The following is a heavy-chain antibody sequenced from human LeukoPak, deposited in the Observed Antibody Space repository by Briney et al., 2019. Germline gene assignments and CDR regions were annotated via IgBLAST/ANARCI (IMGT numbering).Heavy chain of an antibody. J-gene: IGHJ4*02. CDR2: IYYSGCT. D-gene: IGHD1-26*01. V-gene: IGHV4-59*08. CDR1: GGSISSYY. Sequence: SETLSLTCTVSGGSISSYYWSWIRQPPGKGLEWIGYIYYSGCTNYNPSLKSRVTISVDTSKNQFSLKLSSVTAADTAVYHCARHLGGSNRPDYWGQGTLVTVSS. CDR3: ARHLGGSNRPDY.